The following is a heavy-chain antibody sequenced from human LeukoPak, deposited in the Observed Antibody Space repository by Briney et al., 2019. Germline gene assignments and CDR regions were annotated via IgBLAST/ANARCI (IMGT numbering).Heavy chain of an antibody. CDR1: GFTVSSNY. CDR2: IYSGGST. D-gene: IGHD2-15*01. Sequence: GGSLRLSCAASGFTVSSNYMSWVRQAPGKGLEWVSVIYSGGSTYYADSVKGRFTISRDNSKNTLYLQMNSLRAEDTAVYDCARSLIVAYYMDVWGKGTTVTVSS. J-gene: IGHJ6*03. V-gene: IGHV3-66*02. CDR3: ARSLIVAYYMDV.